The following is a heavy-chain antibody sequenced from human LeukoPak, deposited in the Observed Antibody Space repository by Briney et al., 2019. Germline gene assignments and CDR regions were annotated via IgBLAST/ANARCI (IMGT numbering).Heavy chain of an antibody. Sequence: SETLSLTCAVYGGSFSGYYWSWIRQPPGKGLEWIGEINHSGSTNYNPSLKSRVTISVDTSKNQFSLKLSSVTAADTAVYYCARAPSDSSGDPLDYWGQGTLVTVSS. CDR2: INHSGST. CDR1: GGSFSGYY. CDR3: ARAPSDSSGDPLDY. D-gene: IGHD3-22*01. J-gene: IGHJ4*02. V-gene: IGHV4-34*01.